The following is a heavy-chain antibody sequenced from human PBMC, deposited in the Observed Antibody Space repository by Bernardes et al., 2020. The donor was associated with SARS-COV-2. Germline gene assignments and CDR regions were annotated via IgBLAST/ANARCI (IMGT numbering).Heavy chain of an antibody. D-gene: IGHD3-3*01. Sequence: SETLSLTCAVYGGSFSSHYWAWIRQPPGRGLEWVGDINHSGSSTYNPSLKSRVTMSVDTSKMQFSLKLTSVNAADTAVYYCARGASFGFLSGYSFGRGGPFDPWGQGVLVTVAS. CDR3: ARGASFGFLSGYSFGRGGPFDP. V-gene: IGHV4-34*01. CDR2: INHSGSS. J-gene: IGHJ5*02. CDR1: GGSFSSHY.